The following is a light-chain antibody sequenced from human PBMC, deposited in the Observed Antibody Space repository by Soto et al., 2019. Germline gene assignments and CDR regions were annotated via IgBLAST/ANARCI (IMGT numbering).Light chain of an antibody. J-gene: IGLJ1*01. CDR3: SSYSSSNTYV. V-gene: IGLV2-14*01. CDR2: DVS. CDR1: SSDVGGYNF. Sequence: SALTQPASVSASPGQTITISCTGTSSDVGGYNFVSWYQQHPGKAPKLMIYDVSNRPSGVSGHFSGSKYGNTASLTISGLQAEDEADYYCSSYSSSNTYVFGTGTKVTVL.